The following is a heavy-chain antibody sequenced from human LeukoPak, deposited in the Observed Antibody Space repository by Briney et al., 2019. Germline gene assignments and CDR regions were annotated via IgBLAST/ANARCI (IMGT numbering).Heavy chain of an antibody. Sequence: PSETLSLTCTVSGGSISSYYWSWIRQPPGKGLEWIGYIYCSGSTNYNPSLKSRVTISVDTSKNQFSLKLSSVTAADTAVYYCASTLIAAAGTEFDYWGQGTLVTVSS. CDR1: GGSISSYY. D-gene: IGHD6-13*01. V-gene: IGHV4-59*01. CDR3: ASTLIAAAGTEFDY. CDR2: IYCSGST. J-gene: IGHJ4*02.